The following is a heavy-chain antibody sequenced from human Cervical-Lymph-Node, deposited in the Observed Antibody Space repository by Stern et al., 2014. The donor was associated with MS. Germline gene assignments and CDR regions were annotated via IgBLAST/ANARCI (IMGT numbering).Heavy chain of an antibody. V-gene: IGHV5-51*01. Sequence: EVQLVESGAEVKKPGESLKISCKGSGYSFTTYWIGWVRQMPGEGLECIGIIYPGDSDTRYSPSFQGQVTISADKSITTAYLQWSSLKASDTAMYYCARFHSGSYPDYWGLGTLVTVSS. CDR3: ARFHSGSYPDY. J-gene: IGHJ4*02. CDR2: IYPGDSDT. D-gene: IGHD1-26*01. CDR1: GYSFTTYW.